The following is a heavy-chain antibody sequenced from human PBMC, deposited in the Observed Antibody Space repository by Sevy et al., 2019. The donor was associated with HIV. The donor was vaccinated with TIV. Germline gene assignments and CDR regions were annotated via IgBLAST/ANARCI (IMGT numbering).Heavy chain of an antibody. CDR3: ARQGEKTPSSGWYELGMDV. D-gene: IGHD6-19*01. J-gene: IGHJ6*02. V-gene: IGHV4-39*01. CDR1: GGSISSSSYY. Sequence: SETLSLTCTVSGGSISSSSYYWGWIRRPPGKGLEWIGSIYYSGSTYYNPSLKSRVTISVDTSKNQFSLKLSSVTAADTAVYYCARQGEKTPSSGWYELGMDVWGQGTTVTVSS. CDR2: IYYSGST.